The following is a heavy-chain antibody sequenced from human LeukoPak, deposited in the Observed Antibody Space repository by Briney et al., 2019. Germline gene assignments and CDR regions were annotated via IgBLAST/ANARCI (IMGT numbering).Heavy chain of an antibody. J-gene: IGHJ4*02. CDR1: GFTFSSYA. CDR3: AKSPIKEERGGSCYYHY. CDR2: ISGSGGST. Sequence: GGSLRLSCAASGFTFSSYAMSWVRQAPGKGLEWVSAISGSGGSTYYADSVKGRFTISRDNSKNTLYLQMNSLRAEDTAVYYCAKSPIKEERGGSCYYHYWGQGTLVTVSS. D-gene: IGHD2-15*01. V-gene: IGHV3-23*01.